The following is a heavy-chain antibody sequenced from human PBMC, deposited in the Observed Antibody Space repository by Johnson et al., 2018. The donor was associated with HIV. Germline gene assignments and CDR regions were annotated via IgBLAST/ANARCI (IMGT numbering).Heavy chain of an antibody. Sequence: QVQLVESGGGLVKPGGSLRLSCAASGFTFSSYAMHWVRQAPGKGLEWGAVISYDGSNKYYADSVKGRFTISRDNANNSLYLQMNSLRAEDTAVYYCASRSYGYVRHAFDIWGQGTMVTVSS. D-gene: IGHD5-18*01. CDR3: ASRSYGYVRHAFDI. J-gene: IGHJ3*02. CDR2: ISYDGSNK. V-gene: IGHV3-30-3*01. CDR1: GFTFSSYA.